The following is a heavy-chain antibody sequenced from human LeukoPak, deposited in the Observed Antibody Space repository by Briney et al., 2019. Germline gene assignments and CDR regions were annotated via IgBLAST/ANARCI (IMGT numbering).Heavy chain of an antibody. J-gene: IGHJ4*02. CDR2: IYYSGST. Sequence: PSETLSLTCTVSGGSISSSSYYWGWIRQPPGKGLEWIGSIYYSGSTYYNPSLKSRVTISVDTSKNQFSLKLSSVTAADTAVYYCASELGDIYPYYFDYWGQGTLVTVSS. D-gene: IGHD2-15*01. V-gene: IGHV4-39*07. CDR3: ASELGDIYPYYFDY. CDR1: GGSISSSSYY.